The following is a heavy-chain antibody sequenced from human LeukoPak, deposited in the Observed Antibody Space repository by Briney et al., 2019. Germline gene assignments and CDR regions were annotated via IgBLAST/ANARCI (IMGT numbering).Heavy chain of an antibody. CDR2: IYYSGST. CDR1: GGSVSSGSYY. J-gene: IGHJ6*03. CDR3: AGVVGGSYSMDV. Sequence: PSETLSLTCTVSGGSVSSGSYYWSWIRQPPGKGLEWIGYIYYSGSTKYNPSLKSRVTISIDTSKNQFSLKLSSMTAADTAMYYCAGVVGGSYSMDVWGQGTTVTVSS. V-gene: IGHV4-61*01. D-gene: IGHD1-26*01.